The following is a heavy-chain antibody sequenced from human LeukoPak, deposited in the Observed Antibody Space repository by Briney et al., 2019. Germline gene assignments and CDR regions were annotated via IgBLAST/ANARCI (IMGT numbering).Heavy chain of an antibody. V-gene: IGHV1-18*01. J-gene: IGHJ4*02. D-gene: IGHD3-16*02. CDR3: ARHYYDYLWGSYRPGDYFDY. CDR2: ISAYNDNT. Sequence: ASVKVSCKASGGTFSSYAISWVRQAPGQGLEWMGWISAYNDNTNYAQRVQSRVTLTTDTSTRTAYMELRSLSSDDTAVYYCARHYYDYLWGSYRPGDYFDYWGQGTLVTVSS. CDR1: GGTFSSYA.